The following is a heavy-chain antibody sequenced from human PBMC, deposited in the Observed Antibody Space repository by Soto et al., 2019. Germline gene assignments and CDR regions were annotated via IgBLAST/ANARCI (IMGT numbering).Heavy chain of an antibody. CDR3: AREGATMVRGVIPNYYYGMDV. J-gene: IGHJ6*02. D-gene: IGHD3-10*01. CDR2: IYYSGST. V-gene: IGHV4-31*03. CDR1: GGSISSGGYY. Sequence: SETLSLTCTVSGGSISSGGYYWSWIRQHPGKGLEWIGYIYYSGSTYYNPSLKSRVTISVDTSKNQFSLKLSSVTAADTAVYYCAREGATMVRGVIPNYYYGMDVWGQGTTVTVSS.